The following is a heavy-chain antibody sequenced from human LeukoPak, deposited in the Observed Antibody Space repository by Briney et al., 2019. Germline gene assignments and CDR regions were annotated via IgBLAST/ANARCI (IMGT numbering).Heavy chain of an antibody. J-gene: IGHJ4*02. V-gene: IGHV1-8*01. CDR2: MNPNSGNT. CDR1: GYTFTSYD. Sequence: GASVKVSCKASGYTFTSYDINWVRQATGQGLEWMGWMNPNSGNTGYAQKFQGRVTMTRNTSISTAYMELSSLRSEDTAVYYCARAHLAVAGRGFDYWGQGTLVTVSS. CDR3: ARAHLAVAGRGFDY. D-gene: IGHD6-19*01.